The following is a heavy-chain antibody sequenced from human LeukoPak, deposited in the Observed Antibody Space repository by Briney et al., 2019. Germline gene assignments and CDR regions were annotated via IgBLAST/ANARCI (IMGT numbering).Heavy chain of an antibody. V-gene: IGHV1-8*01. D-gene: IGHD3-3*01. J-gene: IGHJ4*02. CDR3: ARVPLDYYDFWSGYYFFDY. CDR2: MNPNSGNT. CDR1: GYTFTSYD. Sequence: ASVKVSCKASGYTFTSYDINWVRQAPGQGLEWMGWMNPNSGNTVYAQKFQGRVTMTRNTSISTAYMELSSLRSEDTAVYYCARVPLDYYDFWSGYYFFDYWGQGTLVTVSS.